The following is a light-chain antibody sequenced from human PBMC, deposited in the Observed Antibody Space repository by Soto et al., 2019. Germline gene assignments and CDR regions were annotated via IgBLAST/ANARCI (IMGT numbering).Light chain of an antibody. Sequence: QSALTQPASVSGSPGQSITISCTGTSSDVGAYNYVSWYQQHPGKAPKLMIYEVTHRPSGVSNRFSGSKSGNTASLTISGLQAEDEADYYCSSYTNINTRACVFGTGTKVTVL. V-gene: IGLV2-14*01. CDR3: SSYTNINTRACV. CDR2: EVT. CDR1: SSDVGAYNY. J-gene: IGLJ1*01.